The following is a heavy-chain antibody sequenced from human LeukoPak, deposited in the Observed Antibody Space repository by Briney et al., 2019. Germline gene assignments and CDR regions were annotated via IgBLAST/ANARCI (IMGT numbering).Heavy chain of an antibody. D-gene: IGHD4-11*01. CDR2: IYTSGST. Sequence: SETLSLTCTVSGGSISSGSYYWSWIRQPAGKGLEWIGRIYTSGSTNYNPSLKSRVTISVDTSKNQFSLKLSSVTAADTAVYYCAREEGNDYSNWNFDYWGQGTLVTVSS. CDR1: GGSISSGSYY. J-gene: IGHJ4*02. CDR3: AREEGNDYSNWNFDY. V-gene: IGHV4-61*02.